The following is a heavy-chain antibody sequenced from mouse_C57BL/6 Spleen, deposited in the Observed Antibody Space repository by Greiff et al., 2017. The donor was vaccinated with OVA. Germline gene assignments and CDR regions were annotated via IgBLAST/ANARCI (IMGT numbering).Heavy chain of an antibody. Sequence: QVQLKQPGAELVKPGASVKLSCKASGYTFTSYWMQWVKQRPGQGLEWIGEIDPSDSYTNYNQKFKGKATLTVDTSSSTAYMQLSSLTSEDSAVYYCASTVVATDYYAMDYWGQGTSVTVSS. CDR3: ASTVVATDYYAMDY. J-gene: IGHJ4*01. CDR2: IDPSDSYT. V-gene: IGHV1-50*01. CDR1: GYTFTSYW. D-gene: IGHD1-1*01.